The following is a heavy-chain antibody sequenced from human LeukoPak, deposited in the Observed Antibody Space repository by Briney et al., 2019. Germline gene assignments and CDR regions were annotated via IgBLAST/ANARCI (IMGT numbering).Heavy chain of an antibody. Sequence: PGGSLRLSCAASGFTFSSYAMSWVRQAPGKGLEWVSAISGGGGSTYYADSVKGRFTISRDNSKNTLYLQMNSLRAEDTAVYYCAKVRRIVNCSSTSCYFGYYFDYWGQGTLVTVSS. CDR1: GFTFSSYA. V-gene: IGHV3-23*01. J-gene: IGHJ4*02. CDR3: AKVRRIVNCSSTSCYFGYYFDY. CDR2: ISGGGGST. D-gene: IGHD2-2*01.